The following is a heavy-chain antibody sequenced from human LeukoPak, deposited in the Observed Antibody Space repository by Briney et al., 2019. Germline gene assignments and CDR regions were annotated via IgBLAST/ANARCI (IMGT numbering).Heavy chain of an antibody. CDR3: ARTHYYGSGSYSSVYYGMDV. D-gene: IGHD3-10*01. J-gene: IGHJ6*02. CDR1: GYTFTGYY. Sequence: ASVKVSCKASGYTFTGYYMHWVRQAPGQGLEWMGWINPNSGGTNYAQKFQGWVTMTRDTSISTAYMELSRLRSDDTAVYYCARTHYYGSGSYSSVYYGMDVWGQGTMVTVSS. V-gene: IGHV1-2*04. CDR2: INPNSGGT.